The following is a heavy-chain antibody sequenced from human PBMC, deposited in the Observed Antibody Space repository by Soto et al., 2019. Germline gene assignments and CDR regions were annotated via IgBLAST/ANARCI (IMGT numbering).Heavy chain of an antibody. J-gene: IGHJ4*02. V-gene: IGHV4-59*01. CDR2: IYYSGST. CDR1: GGSISSYY. D-gene: IGHD4-4*01. CDR3: ARVGRTPWEPYSFDY. Sequence: QVQLQESGPGLVKPSETLSLTCTVSGGSISSYYWSWIRQPPGKGLEWIGYIYYSGSTNYNPSLKSRVTISVDTSKNKFSLKLSSVTAADTAVYYCARVGRTPWEPYSFDYWGQGTMVTVSS.